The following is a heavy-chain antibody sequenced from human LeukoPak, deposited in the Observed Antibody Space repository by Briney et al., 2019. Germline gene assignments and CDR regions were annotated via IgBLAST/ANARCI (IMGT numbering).Heavy chain of an antibody. D-gene: IGHD3-16*01. J-gene: IGHJ6*03. CDR2: IRYDGSNK. V-gene: IGHV3-30*02. CDR1: GFTFSSYG. CDR3: AKAGGNYYYYMDV. Sequence: GGSLRLSXAASGFTFSSYGMHWVRQAPGKGLEWVAFIRYDGSNKYYADSVKGRFTISRDNSKNTLYLQMNSLRAEDTAVYYCAKAGGNYYYYMDVWGKGTTVTVSS.